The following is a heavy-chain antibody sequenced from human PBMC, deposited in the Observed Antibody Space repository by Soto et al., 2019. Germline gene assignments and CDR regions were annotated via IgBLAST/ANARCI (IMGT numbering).Heavy chain of an antibody. J-gene: IGHJ1*01. CDR2: ISGSGDST. CDR1: GFTFSSYA. Sequence: PGGSLRLSCAASGFTFSSYAMSWVRQAPGKGLEWVSGISGSGDSTYYADSVKGRFTISRDNSKNTLYLQMNSLRAEDTAVYCCAKGVPGIAVAGTGYFQHWGQGTLVTVSS. CDR3: AKGVPGIAVAGTGYFQH. V-gene: IGHV3-23*01. D-gene: IGHD6-19*01.